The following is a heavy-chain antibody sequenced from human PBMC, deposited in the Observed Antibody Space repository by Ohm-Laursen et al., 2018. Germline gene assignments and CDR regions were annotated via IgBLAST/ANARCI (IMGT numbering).Heavy chain of an antibody. V-gene: IGHV1-18*01. D-gene: IGHD3-22*01. CDR3: ARALLNHTYFYDSSGWKDGMDV. J-gene: IGHJ6*02. CDR2: ISAYNGNT. Sequence: SVKVSCKASGYTFTSYGISWVRQAPGQGLEWMGWISAYNGNTNYAQKLQGRVTMTTDTSTSTAYMELRSLRSEDTAVYYCARALLNHTYFYDSSGWKDGMDVWGQGTTVTVSS. CDR1: GYTFTSYG.